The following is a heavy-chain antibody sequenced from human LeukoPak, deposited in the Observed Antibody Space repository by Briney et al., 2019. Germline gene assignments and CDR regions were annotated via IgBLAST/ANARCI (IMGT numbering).Heavy chain of an antibody. CDR2: ISAYNGNT. CDR1: GYTFTSYG. Sequence: ASVKVSCKASGYTFTSYGISWVRQAPGQGLEWMGWISAYNGNTNYAQKLQGRVTMTTDTSTSIAYMELRSLRSDDTAVYYCARSCSSTSCYGPVGAFDIWGQGTMVTVSS. D-gene: IGHD2-2*01. CDR3: ARSCSSTSCYGPVGAFDI. V-gene: IGHV1-18*01. J-gene: IGHJ3*02.